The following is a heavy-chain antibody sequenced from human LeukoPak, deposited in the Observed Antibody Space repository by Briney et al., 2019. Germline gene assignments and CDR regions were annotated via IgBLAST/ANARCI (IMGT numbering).Heavy chain of an antibody. D-gene: IGHD3-10*01. Sequence: GGSLRLSCAASGFTFSSYGMHWVRQAPGKGLERVAVIWYDGSNKYYADSVKGRFTISRDNSKNTLYLQMNSLRAEDTAVYYCARENHMVRGALDYWGQGTLVTVSS. CDR2: IWYDGSNK. CDR1: GFTFSSYG. J-gene: IGHJ4*02. V-gene: IGHV3-33*01. CDR3: ARENHMVRGALDY.